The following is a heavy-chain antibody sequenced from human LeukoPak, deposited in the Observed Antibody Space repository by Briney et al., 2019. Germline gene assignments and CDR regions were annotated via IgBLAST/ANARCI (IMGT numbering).Heavy chain of an antibody. CDR2: IIPIFGTA. V-gene: IGHV1-69*06. J-gene: IGHJ4*02. CDR3: ASSNGYSSGWYLPITDY. Sequence: SVKVSCKASGGTFSSYAISWVRQAPGQGLEWMGGIIPIFGTANYAQKFQGKVTITADKSTSTAYMELSSLRPEDTAVYYCASSNGYSSGWYLPITDYWGQGTLVTVSS. D-gene: IGHD6-19*01. CDR1: GGTFSSYA.